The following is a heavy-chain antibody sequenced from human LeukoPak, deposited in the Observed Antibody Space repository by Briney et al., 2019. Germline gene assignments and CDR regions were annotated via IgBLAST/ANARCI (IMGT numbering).Heavy chain of an antibody. D-gene: IGHD3-16*01. J-gene: IGHJ6*03. CDR2: IYYSGST. V-gene: IGHV4-59*01. CDR1: GGSISSYY. CDR3: AREVGRIYYYYMDV. Sequence: TSETLSLTCTVSGGSISSYYWRWIRQPPGKGLEWIGYIYYSGSTNYNPSLKSRVTISVDTSKNQFSLKLSSVTAADTAVYYCAREVGRIYYYYMDVWGKGTTVTVSS.